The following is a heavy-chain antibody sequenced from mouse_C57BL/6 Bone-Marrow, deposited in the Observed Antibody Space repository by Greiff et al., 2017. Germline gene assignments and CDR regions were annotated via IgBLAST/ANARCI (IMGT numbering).Heavy chain of an antibody. CDR2: ISSGGSYT. CDR3: ATMVTTNAMDY. Sequence: VESGGDLVKPGGSLKLSCAASGFTFSSYGMSWVRQTPDKRLEWVATISSGGSYTYYPDSVKGRFTISRDNAKNTLYLQMSSLKSEDTAMYYCATMVTTNAMDYWGQGTSVTVSS. V-gene: IGHV5-6*01. CDR1: GFTFSSYG. J-gene: IGHJ4*01. D-gene: IGHD2-1*01.